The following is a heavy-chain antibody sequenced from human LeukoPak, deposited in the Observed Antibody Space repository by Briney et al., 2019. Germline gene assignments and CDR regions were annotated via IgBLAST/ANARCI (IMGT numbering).Heavy chain of an antibody. CDR2: INHSGST. Sequence: SETLSLTCAVYGGSFSGYYWSWIRQPPGKGLEWIGEINHSGSTNYNPSLKSRVTISVDTSKNQFSLKLSSVTAADTAVYYCATTGYSSSWTRRPPYYFDYWGQGTQVTVSS. J-gene: IGHJ4*02. V-gene: IGHV4-34*01. CDR1: GGSFSGYY. CDR3: ATTGYSSSWTRRPPYYFDY. D-gene: IGHD6-13*01.